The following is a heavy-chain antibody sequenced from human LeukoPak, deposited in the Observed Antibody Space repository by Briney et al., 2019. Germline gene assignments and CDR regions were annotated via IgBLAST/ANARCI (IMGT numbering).Heavy chain of an antibody. V-gene: IGHV4-34*01. CDR3: ARPEDSSGWYPFDY. CDR2: INHSGST. J-gene: IGHJ4*02. CDR1: GGSFSGYY. D-gene: IGHD6-19*01. Sequence: SETLSLTCAVYGGSFSGYYWSWIRQPPGKGLEWIGEINHSGSTNYNPSLKSRVTISVDTSKNQFSLKLSSVTAADTAVYYCARPEDSSGWYPFDYWGQGTLVTVSS.